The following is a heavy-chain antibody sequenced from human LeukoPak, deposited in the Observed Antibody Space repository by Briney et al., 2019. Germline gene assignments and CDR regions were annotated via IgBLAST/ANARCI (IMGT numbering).Heavy chain of an antibody. CDR2: INAYNGKT. J-gene: IGHJ4*02. CDR3: ARGPRAAADDY. V-gene: IGHV1-3*01. D-gene: IGHD6-13*01. CDR1: GYTFINFA. Sequence: ASVKVSCKASGYTFINFAINWGRQAPGQRPEWMGWINAYNGKTKYSQKFQDRVTITWDTSASTAYLELTSLTSEDTAVYYCARGPRAAADDYWGQGSLVTVSS.